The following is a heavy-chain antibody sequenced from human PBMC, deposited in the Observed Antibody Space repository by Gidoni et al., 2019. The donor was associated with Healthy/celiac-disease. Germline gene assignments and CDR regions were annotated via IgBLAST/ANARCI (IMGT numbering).Heavy chain of an antibody. CDR1: GFTFDDYA. Sequence: EVQLVESGGGLVQPGRSLRLSCAASGFTFDDYAMHWVRQAPGKGLEWVSGISWNSGSIGYADSVKGRFTISRDNAKNSLYLQMNSLRAEDTALYYCAKDRYGAGSYFLGDVWGKGTTVTVSS. CDR3: AKDRYGAGSYFLGDV. CDR2: ISWNSGSI. J-gene: IGHJ6*04. D-gene: IGHD3-10*01. V-gene: IGHV3-9*01.